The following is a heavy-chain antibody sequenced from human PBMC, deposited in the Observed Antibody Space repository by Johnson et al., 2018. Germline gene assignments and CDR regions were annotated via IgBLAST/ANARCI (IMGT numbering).Heavy chain of an antibody. CDR2: INSDGSRT. CDR1: GDSISSDSYY. Sequence: VQLQESGPGLVKPSETLSLTCTVSGDSISSDSYYWGWIRQPPGKGLVWVSRINSDGSRTDYADSVRGRFTISRDNAKKTLYLKMNSLRAEDTAVYYCARDVGWFDGFDIWGQGTMVTVSS. V-gene: IGHV3-74*01. D-gene: IGHD3-3*01. J-gene: IGHJ3*02. CDR3: ARDVGWFDGFDI.